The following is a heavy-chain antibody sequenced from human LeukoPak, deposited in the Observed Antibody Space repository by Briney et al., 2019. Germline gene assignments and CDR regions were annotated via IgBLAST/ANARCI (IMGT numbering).Heavy chain of an antibody. J-gene: IGHJ4*02. V-gene: IGHV3-23*01. CDR2: ISGSAGST. CDR3: AKVKSNRGDIDY. D-gene: IGHD1-14*01. CDR1: GFTFSNYA. Sequence: GGSLRLSCAASGFTFSNYAMGWVRQAPGKGLQWVSVISGSAGSTYFADPVKGRFSISRDNSKNTLYLQMTSLRAEDSAIYYCAKVKSNRGDIDYWGQGTLVTVSS.